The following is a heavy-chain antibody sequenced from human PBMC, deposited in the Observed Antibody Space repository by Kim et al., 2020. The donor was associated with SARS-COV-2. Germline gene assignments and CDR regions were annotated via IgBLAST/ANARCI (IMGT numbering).Heavy chain of an antibody. D-gene: IGHD2-2*01. Sequence: SVKVSCKASGFTFTSSAMQWVRQARGQRLEWIGWIVVGSGNTNYAQKFQERVTITRDMSTSTAYMELNSLRSEDTAVYYCAAPRCSSTSCYDGFDIWGQGTMVTVSS. CDR1: GFTFTSSA. CDR2: IVVGSGNT. J-gene: IGHJ3*02. V-gene: IGHV1-58*02. CDR3: AAPRCSSTSCYDGFDI.